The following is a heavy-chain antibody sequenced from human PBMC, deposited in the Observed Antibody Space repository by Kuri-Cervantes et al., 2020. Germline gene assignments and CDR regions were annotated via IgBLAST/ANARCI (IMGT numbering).Heavy chain of an antibody. CDR2: IYYSGST. Sequence: SETLSLTCTVSGGSISSSSYYWGWIRQPPGKGLEWIGSIYYSGSTYYNPSLKSRVTISVDTSKNQFSLKLSSVTAADTVVYYCARGYCSGGSCYFPFLEPRLYWYFDLWGRGTLVTVSS. D-gene: IGHD2-15*01. V-gene: IGHV4-39*07. J-gene: IGHJ2*01. CDR3: ARGYCSGGSCYFPFLEPRLYWYFDL. CDR1: GGSISSSSYY.